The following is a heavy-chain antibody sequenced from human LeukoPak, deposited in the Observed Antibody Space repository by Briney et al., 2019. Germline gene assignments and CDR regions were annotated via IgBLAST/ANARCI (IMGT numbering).Heavy chain of an antibody. CDR2: INHSGST. V-gene: IGHV4-34*01. CDR1: GGSFSGYY. CDR3: AIHTGQGDY. Sequence: SETLSLTCAVYGGSFSGYYWSWIRQPPGKGLEWIGEINHSGSTNYNPSLKSRVTISVDTSKNQFSLKLSSVTAAYSAVDYCAIHTGQGDYWGQGTLVTVSS. J-gene: IGHJ4*02. D-gene: IGHD1-14*01.